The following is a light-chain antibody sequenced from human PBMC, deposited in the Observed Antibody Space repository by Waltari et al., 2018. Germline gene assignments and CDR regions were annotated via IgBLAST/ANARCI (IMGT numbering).Light chain of an antibody. CDR3: MQTLQTPPT. Sequence: DIVMTQSPLSLPVTPGEPASISCRSSQSLLHSNGYNSLDWYLQKPGQSPQLLIYFGSNRASGVTDRFSGSGSGTDFTLKISRVEAEDVGVYYCMQTLQTPPTFGQGTKVEIK. CDR1: QSLLHSNGYNS. V-gene: IGKV2-28*01. CDR2: FGS. J-gene: IGKJ1*01.